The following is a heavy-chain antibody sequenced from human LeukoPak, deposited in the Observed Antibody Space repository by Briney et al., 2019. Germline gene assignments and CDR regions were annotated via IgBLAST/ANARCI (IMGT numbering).Heavy chain of an antibody. CDR2: ISWNSGSI. CDR3: AKGGWGSGSYYNNNAFDI. V-gene: IGHV3-9*03. D-gene: IGHD3-10*01. J-gene: IGHJ3*02. CDR1: GFTFDDYA. Sequence: GGSLRLSCAASGFTFDDYAMHWVRQAPGKGLEWVSGISWNSGSIGYADSVKGRFTISRDNAKNSLYLQMNSLRAEDMASYYCAKGGWGSGSYYNNNAFDIWGQGTMVTVSS.